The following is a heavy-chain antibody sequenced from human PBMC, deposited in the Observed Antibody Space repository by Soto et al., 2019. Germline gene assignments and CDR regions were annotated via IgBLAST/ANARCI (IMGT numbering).Heavy chain of an antibody. V-gene: IGHV3-23*01. CDR2: ISGSGGST. J-gene: IGHJ4*02. CDR3: AKAIPIVLMVYAPIYYFDY. Sequence: GGSLRLSCAASGFTFSSYAMSWVRQAPGKGLEWVSAISGSGGSTYYADSVKGRFTISRDNSKNTLYLQMNSLRAEDTAVYYCAKAIPIVLMVYAPIYYFDYWGQGTLVTVSS. D-gene: IGHD2-8*01. CDR1: GFTFSSYA.